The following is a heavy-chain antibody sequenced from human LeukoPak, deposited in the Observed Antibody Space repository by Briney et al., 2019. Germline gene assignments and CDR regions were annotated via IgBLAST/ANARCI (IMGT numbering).Heavy chain of an antibody. J-gene: IGHJ3*02. D-gene: IGHD1-14*01. CDR3: ARRSRNGLDAFDI. Sequence: ASVKVSCKASAYTFTGYYLHWVRQAPGQGLEWMGWIDPNNGDIKYAQKFQGRVTMTRDRSISTAYMELSRLTSDGTALYYCARRSRNGLDAFDIWGQGTMVTVSS. CDR1: AYTFTGYY. V-gene: IGHV1-2*02. CDR2: IDPNNGDI.